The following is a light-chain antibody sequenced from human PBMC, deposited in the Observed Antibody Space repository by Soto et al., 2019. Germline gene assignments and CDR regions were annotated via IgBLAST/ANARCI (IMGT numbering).Light chain of an antibody. Sequence: DLPMTQSPSTLSASVGDRVTITCRASQIMYTWLAWYQQKPGKAPKLLIYDATTLESGVPSRFSGSGSGTEFTLTISSLQPDDFATYYCQHYNGYFGQGTKLEI. CDR3: QHYNGY. J-gene: IGKJ2*01. CDR1: QIMYTW. CDR2: DAT. V-gene: IGKV1-5*01.